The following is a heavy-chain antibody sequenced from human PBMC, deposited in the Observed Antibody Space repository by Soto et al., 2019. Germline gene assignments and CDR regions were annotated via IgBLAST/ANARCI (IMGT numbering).Heavy chain of an antibody. J-gene: IGHJ4*02. D-gene: IGHD4-17*01. Sequence: SVKVSCKASGGTFRYAISWVRQAPGEGLEWMGEIIPIIDKPNYAQKFQGRVTITADASTSTAYMELSSLRSEDMAMYYCARAADYGDYLFDYWGQGTLVTVSS. CDR3: ARAADYGDYLFDY. V-gene: IGHV1-69*13. CDR1: GGTFRYA. CDR2: IIPIIDKP.